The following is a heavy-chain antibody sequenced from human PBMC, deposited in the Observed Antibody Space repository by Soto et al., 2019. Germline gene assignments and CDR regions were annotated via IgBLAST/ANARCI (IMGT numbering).Heavy chain of an antibody. J-gene: IGHJ4*02. CDR1: GYTFTSYA. D-gene: IGHD3-16*01. V-gene: IGHV1-3*01. CDR3: ARGEFLSYDDY. CDR2: INAGNGNT. Sequence: QVQLVQSGAEVKKPGASVKVSCKASGYTFTSYAMHWVRQAPGKRLEWMGWINAGNGNTKYSQKFQGRVTITRDTSASTAYMELSSLRSEDTAVYYCARGEFLSYDDYWGQGTLVTVSS.